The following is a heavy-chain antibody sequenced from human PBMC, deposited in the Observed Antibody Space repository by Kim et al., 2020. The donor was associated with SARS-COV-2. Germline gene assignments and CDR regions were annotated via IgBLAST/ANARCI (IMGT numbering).Heavy chain of an antibody. J-gene: IGHJ3*01. CDR3: ARALNYYDSRGAFDV. Sequence: NPALKGRVTISVDTSKNQISLKLTSVTAADTAMFYCARALNYYDSRGAFDVWSQGTMVTVSS. V-gene: IGHV4-34*01. D-gene: IGHD3-22*01.